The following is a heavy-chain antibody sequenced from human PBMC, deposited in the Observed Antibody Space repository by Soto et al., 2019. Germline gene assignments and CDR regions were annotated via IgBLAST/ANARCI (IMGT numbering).Heavy chain of an antibody. Sequence: GGSLRLSCAASGFTFSSYWMHWVRQAPGKGLVWVSRINSDGSSTSYADSVKGRFTISRDNAKNTLYLQMNSLRAEDTAVYYWARAFPYPDCSGGSCYSWYYFDYWGQGTLVTVSS. V-gene: IGHV3-74*01. J-gene: IGHJ4*02. D-gene: IGHD2-15*01. CDR1: GFTFSSYW. CDR2: INSDGSST. CDR3: ARAFPYPDCSGGSCYSWYYFDY.